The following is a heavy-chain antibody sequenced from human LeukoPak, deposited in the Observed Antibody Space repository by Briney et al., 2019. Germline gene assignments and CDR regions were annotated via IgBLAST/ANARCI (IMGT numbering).Heavy chain of an antibody. CDR1: GFTFNGHW. D-gene: IGHD6-13*01. CDR3: ASTIGSAGTQY. Sequence: PGGSLRLSCEASGFTFNGHWMHWGRQAPGKGLVWVSLINGDGSTISYADSVKGRFTISRDNAKNRLYLQMNSLGAEDTAVYYCASTIGSAGTQYWGQGTLVTVSS. CDR2: INGDGSTI. V-gene: IGHV3-74*01. J-gene: IGHJ4*02.